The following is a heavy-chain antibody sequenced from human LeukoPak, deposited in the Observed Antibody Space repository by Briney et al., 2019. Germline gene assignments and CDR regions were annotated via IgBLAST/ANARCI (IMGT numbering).Heavy chain of an antibody. CDR2: LYHDGRT. J-gene: IGHJ4*02. Sequence: TPSEALSLTCTVSGDSIDSSFYSWGWTRQPPGKGLEWIGSLYHDGRTFYNPSLESRLTISVDMSKNQFSLKLTSVTAADTAVYYCVLSSGYYVNPHYYFDYWGQGTLVTVSS. V-gene: IGHV4-39*01. CDR1: GDSIDSSFYS. D-gene: IGHD3-22*01. CDR3: VLSSGYYVNPHYYFDY.